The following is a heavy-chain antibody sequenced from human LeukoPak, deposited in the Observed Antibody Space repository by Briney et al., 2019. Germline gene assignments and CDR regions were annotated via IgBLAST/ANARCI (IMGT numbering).Heavy chain of an antibody. V-gene: IGHV4-39*01. J-gene: IGHJ6*03. Sequence: SETPSLTCTVSGGSISSSSYYWGWIRRPPGKGLEWIGGIYYSGSTYYNPSLKSRVTISVDTSKNQFSLKLSSVTAADTAVYFCARQVYSNYYYYYYMDVWGKGTTVTVSS. D-gene: IGHD4-11*01. CDR3: ARQVYSNYYYYYYMDV. CDR1: GGSISSSSYY. CDR2: IYYSGST.